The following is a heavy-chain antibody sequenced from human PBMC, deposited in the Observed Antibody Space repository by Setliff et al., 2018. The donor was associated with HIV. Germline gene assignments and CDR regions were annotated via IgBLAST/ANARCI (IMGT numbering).Heavy chain of an antibody. CDR2: MNSDGSTT. V-gene: IGHV3-74*03. Sequence: GGSLRLSCAASGFSFISYWMHWVRQAPGKGLVWVSRMNSDGSTTTYADSVKGRFTISRDNAKNTLYLQMNSLRAEDTAVYYCVRDPTLDILTGPYFDYWGQGTLVTVSS. D-gene: IGHD3-9*01. CDR3: VRDPTLDILTGPYFDY. J-gene: IGHJ4*02. CDR1: GFSFISYW.